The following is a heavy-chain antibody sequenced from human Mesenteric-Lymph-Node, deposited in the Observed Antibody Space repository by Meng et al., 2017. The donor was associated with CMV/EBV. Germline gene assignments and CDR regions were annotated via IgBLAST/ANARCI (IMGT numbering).Heavy chain of an antibody. V-gene: IGHV4-34*01. CDR3: ARHQRWLKSEGGFNY. D-gene: IGHD4-23*01. CDR2: INHSGST. J-gene: IGHJ4*02. CDR1: GGSFSGYY. Sequence: QGQLKQWGAGLLKPSETLSLTCAVYGGSFSGYYGSWIRQPPGKGLEWIGEINHSGSTNYNPSLKSRVTISVDTSKNQFSLKLSSVTAADTAVYYCARHQRWLKSEGGFNYWGQGTLVTVSS.